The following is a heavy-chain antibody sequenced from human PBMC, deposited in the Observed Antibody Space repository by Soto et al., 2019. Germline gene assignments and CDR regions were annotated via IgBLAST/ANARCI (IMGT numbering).Heavy chain of an antibody. CDR3: ARDAAAAVGYYFDY. D-gene: IGHD6-13*01. CDR1: GGSISSGGYY. CDR2: IYHSGST. V-gene: IGHV4-4*02. Sequence: SETLSLTCSVSGGSISSGGYYWSWVRQPPGKGLEWIGEIYHSGSTSYNPSLKSRVTISVDKSKNQFSLNLNSVTAADTAVYYCARDAAAAVGYYFDYWGQGALVTVSS. J-gene: IGHJ4*02.